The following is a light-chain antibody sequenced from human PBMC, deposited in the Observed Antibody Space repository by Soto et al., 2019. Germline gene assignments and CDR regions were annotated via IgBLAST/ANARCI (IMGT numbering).Light chain of an antibody. CDR3: QQYYSTPLT. CDR2: WAS. V-gene: IGKV4-1*01. CDR1: QSVLYSSDNKNY. Sequence: DFVMTQSPDSLAVSLGERATINCRSSQSVLYSSDNKNYFAWYQQKPGQPPKLIIYWASTRESGVPDRFSGSGSGTDFTLTISSLQAEDVAVYYCQQYYSTPLTFGGGTKV. J-gene: IGKJ4*01.